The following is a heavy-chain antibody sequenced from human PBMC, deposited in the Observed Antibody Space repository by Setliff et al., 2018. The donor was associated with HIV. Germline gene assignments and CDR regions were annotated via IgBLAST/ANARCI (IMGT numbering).Heavy chain of an antibody. J-gene: IGHJ1*01. D-gene: IGHD3-22*01. CDR3: VRGVTRDISGYYRDEYFQH. Sequence: ASVKVSCKASGYRFNTCGISWVRQAPGQGLEWMGWISPYNGDTRFAQSLQGRVTRTTDTSTNTAYMEMRTRRSDDTAVYFCVRGVTRDISGYYRDEYFQHWGQGTPGTVS. CDR1: GYRFNTCG. V-gene: IGHV1-18*01. CDR2: ISPYNGDT.